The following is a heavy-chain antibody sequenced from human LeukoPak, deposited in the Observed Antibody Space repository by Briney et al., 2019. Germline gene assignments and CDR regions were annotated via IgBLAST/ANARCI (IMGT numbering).Heavy chain of an antibody. J-gene: IGHJ4*02. CDR3: ARDESTVTTRDY. CDR1: GGSISSYY. D-gene: IGHD4-17*01. CDR2: IYHSGST. Sequence: PSETLSLTCTVSGGSISSYYWSWIRQPPGKGLEWIGSIYHSGSTYYNPSLKSRVTISVDTSKNQFSLKLSSVTAADTAVYYCARDESTVTTRDYWGQGTLVTVSS. V-gene: IGHV4-38-2*02.